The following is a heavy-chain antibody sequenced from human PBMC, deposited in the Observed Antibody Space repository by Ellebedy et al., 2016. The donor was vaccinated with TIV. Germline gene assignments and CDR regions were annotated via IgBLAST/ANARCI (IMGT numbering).Heavy chain of an antibody. J-gene: IGHJ3*01. V-gene: IGHV3-30*18. CDR2: FSYDGTYK. D-gene: IGHD1-26*01. CDR1: GFTFSSYG. CDR3: AKGWEVAAFDV. Sequence: GESLKISCAASGFTFSSYGLYWVRQAPGKGLEWVSFFSYDGTYKYYAESLKGRFTISRDDSKNTLYLQRNSLRPDDTAVYYCAKGWEVAAFDVWGQGTVVIVSS.